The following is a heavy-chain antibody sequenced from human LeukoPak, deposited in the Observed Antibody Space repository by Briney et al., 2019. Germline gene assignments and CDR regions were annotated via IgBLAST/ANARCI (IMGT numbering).Heavy chain of an antibody. Sequence: ASVKVSCKASGYTFTGYYMHWERQAPGQGLEWMGWINPNSGVTNYAQKFQGRVTMTRDTSISTAYMELTRLRYDDTAVYYCARGPIYDTRNWGQGTLVTVSS. D-gene: IGHD3-22*01. CDR2: INPNSGVT. J-gene: IGHJ4*02. CDR1: GYTFTGYY. V-gene: IGHV1-2*02. CDR3: ARGPIYDTRN.